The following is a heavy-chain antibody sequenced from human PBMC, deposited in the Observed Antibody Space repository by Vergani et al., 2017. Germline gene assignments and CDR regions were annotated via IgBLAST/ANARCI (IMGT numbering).Heavy chain of an antibody. CDR1: GFTFSSYW. V-gene: IGHV3-7*01. J-gene: IGHJ4*02. D-gene: IGHD1-1*01. CDR3: ARDDNWNSSPYFDY. CDR2: IKPDGSEK. Sequence: EVQLVESGGGLVQPGGSLRLSCAASGFTFSSYWMSWVRQAPGKGLEWVANIKPDGSEKYYVDSVKGRVTISRDNAKNSLYLQMNSLRAEDTAVYYCARDDNWNSSPYFDYWGEGTLVTVSS.